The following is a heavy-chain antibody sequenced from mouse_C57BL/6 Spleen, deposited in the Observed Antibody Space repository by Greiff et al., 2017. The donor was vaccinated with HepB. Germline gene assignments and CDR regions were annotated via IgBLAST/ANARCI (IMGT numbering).Heavy chain of an antibody. V-gene: IGHV1-82*01. Sequence: QVQLQQSGPELVKPGASVKISCKASGYAFSSSWMNWVKQRPGKGLEWIGRIYPGDGDTNYNGKFKGKATLTADKSSSTAYMQLSSLTSEDSAVYFCASHGNSYYAMDYWGQGTSVTVSS. J-gene: IGHJ4*01. D-gene: IGHD2-1*01. CDR3: ASHGNSYYAMDY. CDR2: IYPGDGDT. CDR1: GYAFSSSW.